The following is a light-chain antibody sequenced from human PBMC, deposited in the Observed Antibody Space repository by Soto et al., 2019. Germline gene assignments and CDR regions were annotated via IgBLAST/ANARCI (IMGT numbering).Light chain of an antibody. Sequence: EIVLTQSPGTLSLSPGERATLSCRASQSVSSSYLAWYQQQPGQAPRLLIYGASSRATGIPDRFSGSGAGTDFTLTISRLETEDFAVYYCQQYGSSLYTFGQGTKLEIK. CDR1: QSVSSSY. V-gene: IGKV3-20*01. J-gene: IGKJ2*01. CDR3: QQYGSSLYT. CDR2: GAS.